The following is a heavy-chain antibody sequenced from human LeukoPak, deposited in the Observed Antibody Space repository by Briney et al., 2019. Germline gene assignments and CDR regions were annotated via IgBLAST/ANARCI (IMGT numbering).Heavy chain of an antibody. V-gene: IGHV3-53*01. D-gene: IGHD3-22*01. CDR1: GFTVSSNY. J-gene: IGHJ4*02. CDR3: ARGSGNYYDSSGYDY. Sequence: HPGGSLRLSCAASGFTVSSNYMSWVRQAPGKGLEWVSVIYSGGSTYYADSVKGRFTISRDNSKNTLYLQMNSLRAEDTAVYYCARGSGNYYDSSGYDYWGQGTLVTVSS. CDR2: IYSGGST.